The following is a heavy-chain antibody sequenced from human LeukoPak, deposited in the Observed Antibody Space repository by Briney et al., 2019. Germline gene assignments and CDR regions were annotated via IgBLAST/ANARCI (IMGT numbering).Heavy chain of an antibody. CDR3: ARLASSGWSHCDY. J-gene: IGHJ4*02. V-gene: IGHV4-59*08. CDR2: IYYSGST. CDR1: GGSISGYY. Sequence: SETLSLTCTVSGGSISGYYWSWIRQPPGKGPEWIGYIYYSGSTNYNPSLKSRVTISVDTSKNQFSLKMNSVTAADTAVYYCARLASSGWSHCDYWGQGTLVSVSS. D-gene: IGHD6-19*01.